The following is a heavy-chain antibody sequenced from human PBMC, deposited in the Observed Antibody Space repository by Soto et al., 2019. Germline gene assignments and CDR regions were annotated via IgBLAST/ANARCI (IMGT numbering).Heavy chain of an antibody. CDR3: ARLTMVTFGGVTSKDY. CDR2: MNPNSGNT. CDR1: GYTFTSYD. Sequence: QVQLVQSGAEVKKPGASVKVSCKASGYTFTSYDINWVRQATGQGLEWMGWMNPNSGNTGYAQKLQGRVTMTRNTSVCAAYMELSSLRSEDTAVYYSARLTMVTFGGVTSKDYWGQGTLVTVSS. V-gene: IGHV1-8*01. J-gene: IGHJ4*02. D-gene: IGHD3-16*01.